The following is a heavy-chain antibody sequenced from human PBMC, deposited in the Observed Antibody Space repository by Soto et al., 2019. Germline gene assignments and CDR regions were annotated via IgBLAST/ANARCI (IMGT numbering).Heavy chain of an antibody. J-gene: IGHJ6*02. D-gene: IGHD3-3*01. V-gene: IGHV3-23*01. Sequence: EVQLLESGGALVQPGGSLRLSCAAAGFTFSNYALTWVRQSPGKGLEWVSTFSGSGGSTYYADSVRGRFTISRDNSKNTLFLQMNSLRVEDTAIYYCARDWTGDTCPCLDVWGQGTTVSVSS. CDR1: GFTFSNYA. CDR2: FSGSGGST. CDR3: ARDWTGDTCPCLDV.